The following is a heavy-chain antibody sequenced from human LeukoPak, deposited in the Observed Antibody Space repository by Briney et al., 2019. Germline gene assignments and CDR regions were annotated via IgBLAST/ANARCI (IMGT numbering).Heavy chain of an antibody. CDR2: IYYSGST. D-gene: IGHD5-12*01. Sequence: SETLSLTCTVSGGSISSGGYYWSWIRQHPGKGLEWIGYIYYSGSTYYNPSLKSRVTISVDTFKNQFSLKLSSVTAADTAVYYCARRPRGGSNWFDPWGQGTLVTVSS. J-gene: IGHJ5*02. V-gene: IGHV4-31*03. CDR3: ARRPRGGSNWFDP. CDR1: GGSISSGGYY.